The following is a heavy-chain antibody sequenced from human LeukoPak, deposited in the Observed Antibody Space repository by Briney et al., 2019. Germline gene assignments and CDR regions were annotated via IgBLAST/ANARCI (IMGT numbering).Heavy chain of an antibody. CDR1: GFTFSSYS. Sequence: GGSLRLSCAASGFTFSSYSMNWVRQAPGKGLEWVSSISSSSSYIYYADSVKGRFTISRDNAKDSLYLQMNSLRAEDTAVYYCARDPGGGYCSSTSCYKTPMDVWGQGTTVTVSS. CDR2: ISSSSSYI. CDR3: ARDPGGGYCSSTSCYKTPMDV. V-gene: IGHV3-21*01. D-gene: IGHD2-2*02. J-gene: IGHJ6*02.